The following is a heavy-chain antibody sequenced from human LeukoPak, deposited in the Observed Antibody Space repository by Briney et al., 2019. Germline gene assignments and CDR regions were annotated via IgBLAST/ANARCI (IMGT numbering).Heavy chain of an antibody. V-gene: IGHV2-5*02. CDR2: IYWDNDK. J-gene: IGHJ4*02. CDR1: GFSLSSSGVG. CDR3: AHMKETAGYGY. Sequence: SGPTLVKPTQTLTLTCSFSGFSLSSSGVGVGWIRQPPGKALEWLALIYWDNDKRYSPSLKSRLTITKGTSKNQVVLTMTNMDPVDTGTYYCAHMKETAGYGYWGQGTLVTVSS. D-gene: IGHD2-15*01.